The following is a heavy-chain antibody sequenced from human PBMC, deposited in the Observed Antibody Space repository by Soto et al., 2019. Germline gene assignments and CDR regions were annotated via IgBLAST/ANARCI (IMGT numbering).Heavy chain of an antibody. Sequence: PGGALRLSCAASGFTFSSYAMSWVRQAPGKGLEWVSAISGSGGSTYYADSVKGRFTISRDNSKNTLYLQMNSLRAEDTAVYYCAAASGSYLGPHAFDIWGQGTMDPVSS. D-gene: IGHD1-26*01. CDR3: AAASGSYLGPHAFDI. CDR1: GFTFSSYA. CDR2: ISGSGGST. J-gene: IGHJ3*02. V-gene: IGHV3-23*01.